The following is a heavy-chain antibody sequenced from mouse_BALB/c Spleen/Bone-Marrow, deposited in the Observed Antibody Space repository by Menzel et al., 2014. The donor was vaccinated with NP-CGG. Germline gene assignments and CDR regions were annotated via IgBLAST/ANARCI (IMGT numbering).Heavy chain of an antibody. CDR3: ARGNYGNYVDYFDY. D-gene: IGHD2-1*01. V-gene: IGHV5-6-3*01. Sequence: EVKVEESGGGLVQPGGSPKLFCAASGFTFSSYGMSWVRQTPDKRLELVASINSNGGSTYYPDSVKGRFTISRDNAKNTLSLQMSSLKSEDTAMYYCARGNYGNYVDYFDYWGQGTTLTVSS. CDR1: GFTFSSYG. J-gene: IGHJ2*01. CDR2: INSNGGST.